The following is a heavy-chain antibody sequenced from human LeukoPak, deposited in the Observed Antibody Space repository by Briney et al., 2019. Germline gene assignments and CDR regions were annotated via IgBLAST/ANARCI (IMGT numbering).Heavy chain of an antibody. D-gene: IGHD6-19*01. CDR2: ISGRSSHI. CDR1: GFTFSNYN. Sequence: GGSLRLSCAASGFTFSNYNMNWVRQPPGKGLEWVSSISGRSSHISYADSVKGRLTISRDDATNSLFLQMNSLRAEDTAVYYCSRLSSGCPDYWGQGTLVTVSS. J-gene: IGHJ4*02. CDR3: SRLSSGCPDY. V-gene: IGHV3-21*01.